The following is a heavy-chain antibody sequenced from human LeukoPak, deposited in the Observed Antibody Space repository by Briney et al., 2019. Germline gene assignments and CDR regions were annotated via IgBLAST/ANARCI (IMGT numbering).Heavy chain of an antibody. CDR3: ARASKHSSSWNYYYYYYMDV. D-gene: IGHD6-13*01. CDR1: GYTFTSYD. V-gene: IGHV1-8*01. Sequence: GASVKVSCKASGYTFTSYDINWVRQATGQGLEWMGWMNPNSGNTGYAQKFQGRVTMTRNTSISTAYMELSSLRSEDTAVYYCARASKHSSSWNYYYYYYMDVWGKGTTVTISS. CDR2: MNPNSGNT. J-gene: IGHJ6*03.